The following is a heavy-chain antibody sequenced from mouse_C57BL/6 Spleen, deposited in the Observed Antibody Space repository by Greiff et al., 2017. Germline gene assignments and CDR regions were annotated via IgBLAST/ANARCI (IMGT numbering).Heavy chain of an antibody. CDR3: ARSETAQATENYFDD. Sequence: VQLQQSGAELVKPGASVKISCKASGYAFSSYWMNWVKQRPGKGLEWIGQIYPGDGDTNYNGKFKGKATLTADKSSSTAYMQLSSLTSEDSAVYFCARSETAQATENYFDDWGQGTTLTVSS. V-gene: IGHV1-80*01. CDR2: IYPGDGDT. CDR1: GYAFSSYW. J-gene: IGHJ2*01. D-gene: IGHD3-2*02.